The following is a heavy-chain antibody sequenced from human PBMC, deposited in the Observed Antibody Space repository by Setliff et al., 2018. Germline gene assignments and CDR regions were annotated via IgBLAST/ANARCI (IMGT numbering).Heavy chain of an antibody. D-gene: IGHD3-22*01. CDR1: GYTFTSYA. J-gene: IGHJ6*02. Sequence: SVKVSCKASGYTFTSYAITWVRQAPGQGLEWMGEIIPRFATANYAQKFQGRVTITADKSTSTAYMELSSLRSEDTAVYYCARIGITMIVVVNPSLFYGMDVWGQGTTVTVSS. CDR2: IIPRFATA. CDR3: ARIGITMIVVVNPSLFYGMDV. V-gene: IGHV1-69*06.